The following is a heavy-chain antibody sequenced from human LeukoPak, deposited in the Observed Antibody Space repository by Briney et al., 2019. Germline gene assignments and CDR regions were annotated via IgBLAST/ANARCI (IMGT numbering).Heavy chain of an antibody. CDR2: VSHSGNT. Sequence: SETLSLTCTVSGGSVSTYYWSWIRQPPGKELEWIGYVSHSGNTNCNPSLKSQLTMSLDTSKNHFSLRLSSVNAADTAVYYCARAGSGWSFDYWGQGSLVTVSS. CDR3: ARAGSGWSFDY. D-gene: IGHD6-19*01. V-gene: IGHV4-59*02. CDR1: GGSVSTYY. J-gene: IGHJ4*02.